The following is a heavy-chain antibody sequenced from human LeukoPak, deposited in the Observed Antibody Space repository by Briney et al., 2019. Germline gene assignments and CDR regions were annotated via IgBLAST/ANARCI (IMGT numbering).Heavy chain of an antibody. CDR3: ARQMGCPWYFDL. V-gene: IGHV4-39*01. CDR1: GGSISSSTHY. CDR2: IYYRGST. J-gene: IGHJ2*01. Sequence: SETLSLTCTVSGGSISSSTHYWGWIRQPPGKGLEWIGNIYYRGSTYYNPSLKSRVTISVDTSKNQFSLKLSSVTAADTAVFYCARQMGCPWYFDLWGHGTLVTVSS. D-gene: IGHD5-24*01.